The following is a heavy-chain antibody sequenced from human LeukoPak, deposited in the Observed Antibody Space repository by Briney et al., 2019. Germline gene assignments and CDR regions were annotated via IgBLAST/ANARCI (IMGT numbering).Heavy chain of an antibody. CDR2: IYYSGST. J-gene: IGHJ5*02. Sequence: PSETLSLTCTVSGGSISSYYWSWIRQPPGNGLEWIGYIYYSGSTNYNPSLKSRVTISVDTSKNQISLKLSSVTAADTAVYYCARAGYWGNNWFDPWGQGTLVTVSS. CDR1: GGSISSYY. CDR3: ARAGYWGNNWFDP. V-gene: IGHV4-59*01. D-gene: IGHD2-8*02.